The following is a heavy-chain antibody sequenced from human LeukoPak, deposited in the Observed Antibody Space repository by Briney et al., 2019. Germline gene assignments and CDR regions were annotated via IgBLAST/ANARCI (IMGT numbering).Heavy chain of an antibody. CDR2: IISSSGYI. V-gene: IGHV3-21*01. CDR3: VRARSWAFDT. CDR1: GFTFSSYS. Sequence: GGSLRLSCAASGFTFSSYSMNCIRQAPGKGLEWLSYIISSSGYINYADSVKGRFTVSRDNARNSLFLQMNNLRAEDTAVYYCVRARSWAFDTWGQGTLVTVSS. D-gene: IGHD3-10*01. J-gene: IGHJ4*02.